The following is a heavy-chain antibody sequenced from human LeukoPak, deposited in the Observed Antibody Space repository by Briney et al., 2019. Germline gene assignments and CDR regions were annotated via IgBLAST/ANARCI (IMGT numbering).Heavy chain of an antibody. Sequence: SETLSLTCTVSGGSISSGSYDWSWIQQPAGNGLEWIGRIYTSGCTNSNPSLKSRITISVDTSKNQFSLRLSSVTAADTAVYYCATIMGPYDFWSGYYRDYWGQGTLV. V-gene: IGHV4-61*02. J-gene: IGHJ4*02. CDR1: GGSISSGSYD. CDR3: ATIMGPYDFWSGYYRDY. D-gene: IGHD3-3*01. CDR2: IYTSGCT.